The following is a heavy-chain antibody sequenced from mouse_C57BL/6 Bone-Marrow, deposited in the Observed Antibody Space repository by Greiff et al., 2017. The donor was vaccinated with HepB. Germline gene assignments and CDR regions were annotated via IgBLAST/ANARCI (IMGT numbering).Heavy chain of an antibody. Sequence: EVKVVESEGGLVQPGSSMKLSCTASGFTFSDYYMAWVRQVPEKGLEWVANINYDGSSTYYLDSLKSRFIISRDNAKNILYLQMSSLKSEDTATYYCARGWDLYAMDYWGQGTSVTVSS. D-gene: IGHD4-1*01. V-gene: IGHV5-16*01. J-gene: IGHJ4*01. CDR1: GFTFSDYY. CDR2: INYDGSST. CDR3: ARGWDLYAMDY.